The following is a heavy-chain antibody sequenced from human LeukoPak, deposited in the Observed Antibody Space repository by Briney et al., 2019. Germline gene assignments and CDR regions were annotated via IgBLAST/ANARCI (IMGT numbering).Heavy chain of an antibody. V-gene: IGHV4-4*02. Sequence: PSETLSLTCAVSGGSISSSNWWSWVRQPPGKGLEWIGEIYHSGSTYYNPSLKSRVTISVDTSKNQFSLRLSSVTAADTAVYYCARTSGSSGWIDYWGQGTLVTVSS. D-gene: IGHD6-19*01. J-gene: IGHJ4*02. CDR2: IYHSGST. CDR3: ARTSGSSGWIDY. CDR1: GGSISSSNW.